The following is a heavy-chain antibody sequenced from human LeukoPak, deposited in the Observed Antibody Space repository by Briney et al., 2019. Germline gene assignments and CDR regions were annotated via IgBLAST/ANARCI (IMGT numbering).Heavy chain of an antibody. CDR1: GFTFSSYS. J-gene: IGHJ3*02. V-gene: IGHV3-21*04. CDR3: AKDCAAMVTGSRCAFDI. D-gene: IGHD5-18*01. Sequence: PGGSLRLSCAASGFTFSSYSMNWVRQAPGKGLEWVSSISSSSSYIYYADSVKGRFTISRDNSKNTLYLQMNSLRAEDTAVYYCAKDCAAMVTGSRCAFDIWGQGTMVTVSS. CDR2: ISSSSSYI.